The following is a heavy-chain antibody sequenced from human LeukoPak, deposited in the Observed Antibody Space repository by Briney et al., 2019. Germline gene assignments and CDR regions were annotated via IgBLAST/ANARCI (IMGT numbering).Heavy chain of an antibody. CDR2: IYYSGST. Sequence: PSETLSLTCTVSGGSISSSGYYWGWIRQPPGKGLEWIGSIYYSGSTYYNPSLKSRVTISVDTSKNQFSLKLSSVTAADTAVYYCASQIVVPAALMGAFDIWGQGTMVTVSS. V-gene: IGHV4-39*01. J-gene: IGHJ3*02. D-gene: IGHD2-2*01. CDR3: ASQIVVPAALMGAFDI. CDR1: GGSISSSGYY.